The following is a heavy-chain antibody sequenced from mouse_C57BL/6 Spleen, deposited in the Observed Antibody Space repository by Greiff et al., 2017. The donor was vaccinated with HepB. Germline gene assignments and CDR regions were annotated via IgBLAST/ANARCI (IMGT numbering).Heavy chain of an antibody. D-gene: IGHD2-5*01. CDR3: TRSGYSSHYYAMDY. Sequence: VPLPPSGAELVRPGASVTLSCKASGYTFTDYAMHWVKQTPVHGLEWIGAIDPETGGTASNQKFKGKAILTADKSSSTAYMELRSLTSEDSAVYYCTRSGYSSHYYAMDYWGQGTSVTVSS. CDR1: GYTFTDYA. V-gene: IGHV1-15*01. CDR2: IDPETGGT. J-gene: IGHJ4*01.